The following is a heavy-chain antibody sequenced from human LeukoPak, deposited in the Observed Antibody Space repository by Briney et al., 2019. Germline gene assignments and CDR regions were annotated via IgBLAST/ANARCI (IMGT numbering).Heavy chain of an antibody. D-gene: IGHD1-26*01. J-gene: IGHJ5*02. CDR2: ISGSGDST. CDR3: AKDRDASGSSDWFDP. V-gene: IGHV3-23*01. CDR1: GFTFSTYA. Sequence: GGSLRLSCAASGFTFSTYAVNWVRQAPGKGLEWVSTISGSGDSTYYADSVKGRFTISRDNSKNTLYLQMNSLRAEDTAVYYCAKDRDASGSSDWFDPWGQGTLVTVSS.